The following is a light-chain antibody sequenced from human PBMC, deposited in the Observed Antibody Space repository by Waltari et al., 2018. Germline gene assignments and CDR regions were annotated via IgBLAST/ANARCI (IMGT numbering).Light chain of an antibody. V-gene: IGLV2-23*01. CDR1: STDLGSSTL. Sequence: QSALTQPASVSGSPGQSITISCTGSSTDLGSSTLVPWYQPHPDKAPQLLIYEGTERPSGISHRFSGSKSGNTASLTISTLQAEDEADYYCFSYADGRSLVFGGGTKLTVL. J-gene: IGLJ2*01. CDR2: EGT. CDR3: FSYADGRSLV.